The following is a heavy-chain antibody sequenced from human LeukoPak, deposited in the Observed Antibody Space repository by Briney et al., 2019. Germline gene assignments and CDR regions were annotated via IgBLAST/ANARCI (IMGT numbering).Heavy chain of an antibody. Sequence: ASVKVSCKASGYTFTSYYMHWVRQAPGQGLEWMGIINPSGGSTSYAQKFQGRVTMTRDMSTSTAYMELSRLRSDDTAVYYCARDKSGNSGWYSYFDYWGQGTLVTVSS. CDR1: GYTFTSYY. V-gene: IGHV1-46*01. CDR2: INPSGGST. CDR3: ARDKSGNSGWYSYFDY. J-gene: IGHJ4*02. D-gene: IGHD6-19*01.